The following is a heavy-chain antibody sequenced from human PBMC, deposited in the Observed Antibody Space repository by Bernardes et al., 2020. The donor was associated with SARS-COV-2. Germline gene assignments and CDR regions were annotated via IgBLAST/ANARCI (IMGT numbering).Heavy chain of an antibody. Sequence: ASVKVSCKASGYTFTNYSISWVRQAPGHGLDWMGWISADRGNRNYAQNLKDRITMTTDTSTRTAYMELRNLRSDDTTMYYCASDPDTPMDAANETWGQGTIVTVSS. CDR2: ISADRGNR. V-gene: IGHV1-18*04. CDR3: ASDPDTPMDAANET. J-gene: IGHJ3*01. D-gene: IGHD5-18*01. CDR1: GYTFTNYS.